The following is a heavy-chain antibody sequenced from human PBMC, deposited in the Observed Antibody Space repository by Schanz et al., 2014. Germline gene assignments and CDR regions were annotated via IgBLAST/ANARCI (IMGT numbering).Heavy chain of an antibody. CDR2: ISGSGGST. J-gene: IGHJ4*02. Sequence: EVQLVESGGGLVQPGGSLRLSCAASGFTVSTSYMSWVRQAPGKGLEWVAGISGSGGSTDYADSVKGRFIIPRDNSKNTLYLQMNSLRAEDTAVYYCARGSGTFDSWGQGTLVTVSS. D-gene: IGHD3-3*01. CDR1: GFTVSTSY. V-gene: IGHV3-23*04. CDR3: ARGSGTFDS.